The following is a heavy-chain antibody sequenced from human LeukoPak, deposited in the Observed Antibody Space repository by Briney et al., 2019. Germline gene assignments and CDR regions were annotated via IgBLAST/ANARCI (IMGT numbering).Heavy chain of an antibody. CDR2: IYYSGST. J-gene: IGHJ4*02. CDR1: GGSISSYY. Sequence: SETLSLTCTVSGGSISSYYWSWIRQPPGKGLEWIGYIYYSGSTNYNPSLKSRVTISVDTSKNQFSLKLSSVTAADTAVYYCARREYYYGSGSYPWDYWGQGTLVTVSS. V-gene: IGHV4-59*01. CDR3: ARREYYYGSGSYPWDY. D-gene: IGHD3-10*01.